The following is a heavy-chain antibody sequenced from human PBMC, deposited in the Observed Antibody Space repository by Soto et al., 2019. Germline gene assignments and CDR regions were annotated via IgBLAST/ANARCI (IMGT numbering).Heavy chain of an antibody. CDR3: ARRGNRIAAACPIGWFDP. D-gene: IGHD6-13*01. V-gene: IGHV3-30*04. CDR2: ISYDGSNK. Sequence: GGSLRLSCAASGFTFSSYAMHWVRQAPGKGLEWVAVISYDGSNKYYADSVKGRFTISRDNSKNTLYLQMNSLRAEDTAVYYCARRGNRIAAACPIGWFDPWGQGTLVTVSS. CDR1: GFTFSSYA. J-gene: IGHJ5*02.